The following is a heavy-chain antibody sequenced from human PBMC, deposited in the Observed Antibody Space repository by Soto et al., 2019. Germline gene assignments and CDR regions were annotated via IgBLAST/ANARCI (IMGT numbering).Heavy chain of an antibody. J-gene: IGHJ5*02. CDR1: GFTFNSSA. CDR3: ATRIGNIGWYWLDT. CDR2: IVLGNGNT. D-gene: IGHD6-19*01. V-gene: IGHV1-58*01. Sequence: GASVKVSCKASGFTFNSSAVQWVRQARGQRLEWIGWIVLGNGNTNYAQKFQERVTITRDMSTSTAYMEVRSLTSEDTAVYYCATRIGNIGWYWLDTWGQGTLVTVSS.